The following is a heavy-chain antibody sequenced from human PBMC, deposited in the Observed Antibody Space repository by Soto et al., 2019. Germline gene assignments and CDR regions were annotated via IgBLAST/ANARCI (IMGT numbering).Heavy chain of an antibody. D-gene: IGHD4-17*01. CDR3: ARAGGPTVTGFWNFDS. V-gene: IGHV3-33*01. Sequence: QPGGFLRLSCEASGFTFNTYSMHWVRQPPGKGLEWLAAIWYDGTQKYYADSVKGRFIISRDNPKKTLYLEMNRLRAEDTAVYYCARAGGPTVTGFWNFDSCGQGTLVTVSS. CDR1: GFTFNTYS. CDR2: IWYDGTQK. J-gene: IGHJ4*02.